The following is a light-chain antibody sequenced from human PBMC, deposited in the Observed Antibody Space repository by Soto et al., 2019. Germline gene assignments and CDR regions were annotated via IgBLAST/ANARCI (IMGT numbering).Light chain of an antibody. V-gene: IGKV3-20*01. CDR2: GAS. CDR1: QSFSSSY. Sequence: EIVLTQSPGTLSLSPGERATLSCRASQSFSSSYLAWYQQKPGQAPRLLIYGASSRATGTPDRFSGSGSGTDFTLTISRLEPEDFAVYYCQQYGSSFGGGTKVDIK. CDR3: QQYGSS. J-gene: IGKJ4*01.